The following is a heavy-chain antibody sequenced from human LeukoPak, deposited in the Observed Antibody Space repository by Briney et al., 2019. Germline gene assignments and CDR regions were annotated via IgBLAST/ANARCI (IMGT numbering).Heavy chain of an antibody. CDR3: ASRHCSGGGCYFAGADPFDY. V-gene: IGHV3-7*03. Sequence: GGSLRLSCVASGFPFSSYWMTWVRQAPGKGLEWVANIKQDGSKKSYVDSVKGRFTISRDNAKNSLYLQMNSLRAEDTAVYFCASRHCSGGGCYFAGADPFDYWGQGTLVTVSS. CDR2: IKQDGSKK. CDR1: GFPFSSYW. J-gene: IGHJ4*02. D-gene: IGHD2-15*01.